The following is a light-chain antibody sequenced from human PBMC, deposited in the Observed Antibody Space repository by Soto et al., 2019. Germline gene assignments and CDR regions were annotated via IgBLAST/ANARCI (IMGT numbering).Light chain of an antibody. J-gene: IGLJ1*01. CDR1: SSDVGGYNY. CDR2: DVS. CDR3: CSYAGSYTLV. V-gene: IGLV2-11*01. Sequence: QSALTQPRSVSGSPGQSVTISCNGTSSDVGGYNYVSWYQQHPGKAPKLMIYDVSKRPSGVPDRFSGSKSGNTASLTISGLQAEDEADYYCCSYAGSYTLVFGTGTKLTVL.